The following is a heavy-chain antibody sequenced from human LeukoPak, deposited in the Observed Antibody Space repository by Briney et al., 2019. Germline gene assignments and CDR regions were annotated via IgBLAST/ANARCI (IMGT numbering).Heavy chain of an antibody. D-gene: IGHD1-26*01. CDR3: AKDSGTYAFDY. V-gene: IGHV3-7*04. CDR1: GFTLSNYW. Sequence: GGSLRLSCALSGFTLSNYWMTWVRPAPRKGLEGVAKIKQDGSEIYYVDSVTGRFTISRDNAKNSLFLQMNSLRAEDTAVYYCAKDSGTYAFDYWGEGTLVAVSS. CDR2: IKQDGSEI. J-gene: IGHJ4*02.